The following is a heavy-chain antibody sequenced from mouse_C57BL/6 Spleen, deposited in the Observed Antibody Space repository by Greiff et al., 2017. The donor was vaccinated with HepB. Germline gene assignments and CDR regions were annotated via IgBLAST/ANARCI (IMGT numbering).Heavy chain of an antibody. CDR2: IHPNSGST. D-gene: IGHD3-2*02. CDR1: GYTFTSYW. V-gene: IGHV1-64*01. Sequence: QVQLKQPGAELVKPGASVKLSCKASGYTFTSYWMHWVKQRPGQGLEWIGMIHPNSGSTNYNEKFKSKATLTVDKSSSTAYMQLSSLTSEDSAVYYCARGTAQADYYAMDYWGQGTSVTVSS. CDR3: ARGTAQADYYAMDY. J-gene: IGHJ4*01.